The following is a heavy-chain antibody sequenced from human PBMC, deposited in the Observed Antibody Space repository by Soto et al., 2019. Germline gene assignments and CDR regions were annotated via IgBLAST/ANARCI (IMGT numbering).Heavy chain of an antibody. J-gene: IGHJ5*02. D-gene: IGHD1-1*01. V-gene: IGHV4-31*03. Sequence: TLSLTCTVSGGSISSGGYYWSWISQHPGKCLEWIGYIYYSGSTYYNPSLKSRVTISVDTSKNQFSLKLSSVTAADTAVYYCAREGSHSAYNFAIGIQLWSFDRWGQGLPVTVSS. CDR3: AREGSHSAYNFAIGIQLWSFDR. CDR2: IYYSGST. CDR1: GGSISSGGYY.